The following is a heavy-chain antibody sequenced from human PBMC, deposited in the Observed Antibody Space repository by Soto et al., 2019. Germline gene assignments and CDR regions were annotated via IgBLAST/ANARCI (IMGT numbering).Heavy chain of an antibody. CDR2: IIPIFGTA. CDR1: GGTFSSYA. CDR3: AREYCSSTSCVSS. Sequence: SVKVSCKASGGTFSSYAISWVRQAPGQGLEWMGGIIPIFGTANYAQKFQGRVTITADESTSTAYMELGSLRSEDTAVYYCAREYCSSTSCVSSWGQGTLVTVSS. V-gene: IGHV1-69*13. J-gene: IGHJ4*02. D-gene: IGHD2-2*01.